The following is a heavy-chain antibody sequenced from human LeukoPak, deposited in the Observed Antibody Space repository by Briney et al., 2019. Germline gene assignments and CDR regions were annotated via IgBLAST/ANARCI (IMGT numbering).Heavy chain of an antibody. D-gene: IGHD3-22*01. Sequence: SETLSLTCTLSSGSLSSSYWSWIRQPAGKGLEWIGRIYTSGSTNYNPSLKSRVTISIDTSKNQFYLKLSSLTAADTAVYYCARRDDSSGYHKIFDYWGPGTLVTVSS. CDR3: ARRDDSSGYHKIFDY. J-gene: IGHJ4*02. CDR2: IYTSGST. V-gene: IGHV4-4*07. CDR1: SGSLSSSY.